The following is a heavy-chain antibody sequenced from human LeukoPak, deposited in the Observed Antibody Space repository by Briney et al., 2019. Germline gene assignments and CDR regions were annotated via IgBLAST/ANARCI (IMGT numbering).Heavy chain of an antibody. J-gene: IGHJ3*02. V-gene: IGHV1-69*05. D-gene: IGHD3-9*01. Sequence: GASVKVSCKASGGTFSSYAISWVRQAPGQGLEWMGGIIPIFGTANYAQKFQGRVTMTRDTSTSTVYMELSSLRSEDTAVYYCASSYDILTGYAFDIWGQGTMVTVSS. CDR2: IIPIFGTA. CDR1: GGTFSSYA. CDR3: ASSYDILTGYAFDI.